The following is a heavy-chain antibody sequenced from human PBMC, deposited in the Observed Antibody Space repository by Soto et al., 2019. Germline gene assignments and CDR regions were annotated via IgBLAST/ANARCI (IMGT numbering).Heavy chain of an antibody. Sequence: EVQMVESGGALVPPGGSLRLSCAASGFTVSSNYMSWVRQAPGQGLEWVSVIYSGGSTYYAASGKGRFTISRHKSKHTMYLLMNSLRAKDTAEYYCARDFRPPYGVRYFDYWGQGTLVTVSS. V-gene: IGHV3-53*04. J-gene: IGHJ4*02. CDR2: IYSGGST. D-gene: IGHD4-17*01. CDR3: ARDFRPPYGVRYFDY. CDR1: GFTVSSNY.